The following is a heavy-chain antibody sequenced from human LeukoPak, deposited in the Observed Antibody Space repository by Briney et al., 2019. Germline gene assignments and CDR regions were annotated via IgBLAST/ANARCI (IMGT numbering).Heavy chain of an antibody. Sequence: SETLSLTCTVSGGSISSHYWSWIRQPPGEGLEWIGYIYYSGSTNYNPSLKSRVTISVDTSKNQFSLKLSSVTAADTAVYYCARRGLWVFDYWGQGTLVTVSS. J-gene: IGHJ4*02. D-gene: IGHD4/OR15-4a*01. V-gene: IGHV4-59*11. CDR1: GGSISSHY. CDR3: ARRGLWVFDY. CDR2: IYYSGST.